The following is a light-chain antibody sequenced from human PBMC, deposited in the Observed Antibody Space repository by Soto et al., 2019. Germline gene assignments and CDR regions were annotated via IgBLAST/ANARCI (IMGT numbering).Light chain of an antibody. CDR1: HSIDFY. Sequence: DLQMTQSPSSLSASVGDRVTITCRASHSIDFYLNWYQQKPGQAPKLLIYGASNLQSGVPSRFSGSGSGTEFHFNISRLQPEAFENYYCQKYNFYSWTVGQGTKVDI. CDR3: QKYNFYSWT. J-gene: IGKJ1*01. V-gene: IGKV1-39*01. CDR2: GAS.